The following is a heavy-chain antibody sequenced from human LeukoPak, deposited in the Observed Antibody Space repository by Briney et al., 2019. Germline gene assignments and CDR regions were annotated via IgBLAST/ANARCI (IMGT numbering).Heavy chain of an antibody. CDR1: GFTVSNNY. J-gene: IGHJ4*02. Sequence: GGSLRLSCAGSGFTVSNNYMSWVRQAPGKGLEWVSVIYSGGNTYYADSVRGRFTISRDNSKNTLYLQMNSLRVEDTAVYYCARDRAGGYDVFDYWGQGTLVTVSS. D-gene: IGHD5-12*01. CDR3: ARDRAGGYDVFDY. V-gene: IGHV3-53*01. CDR2: IYSGGNT.